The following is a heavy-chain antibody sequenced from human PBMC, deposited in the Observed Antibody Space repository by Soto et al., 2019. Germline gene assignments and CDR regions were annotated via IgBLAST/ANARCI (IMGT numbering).Heavy chain of an antibody. CDR3: ARTQWLVPDY. J-gene: IGHJ4*02. CDR1: GCSISSSNW. V-gene: IGHV4-4*02. CDR2: IYHSGST. Sequence: NPSETLSLTCAVSGCSISSSNWWSWVRQPPGKGLEWIGEIYHSGSTNYNPSLKSRVTISVDTSKNQFSLKLSSVTAADTAVYYCARTQWLVPDYWGQGTLVTVSS. D-gene: IGHD6-19*01.